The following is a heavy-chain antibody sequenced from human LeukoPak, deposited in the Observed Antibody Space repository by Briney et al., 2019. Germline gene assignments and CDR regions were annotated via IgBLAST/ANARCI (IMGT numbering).Heavy chain of an antibody. CDR3: ARGLWELLFRRDAFDI. J-gene: IGHJ3*02. V-gene: IGHV1-8*01. D-gene: IGHD1-26*01. CDR1: GYTFTSYD. CDR2: MNPNSGNT. Sequence: SVKVSCKASGYTFTSYDINWVRQATGQGLEWMGWMNPNSGNTGYAQKFQGRVTMTRNTSISTAYMELSSLRSEDTAVYYCARGLWELLFRRDAFDIWGQGTMVTVSS.